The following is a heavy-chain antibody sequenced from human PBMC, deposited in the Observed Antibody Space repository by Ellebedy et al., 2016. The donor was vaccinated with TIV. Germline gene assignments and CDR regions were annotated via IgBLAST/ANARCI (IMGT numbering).Heavy chain of an antibody. V-gene: IGHV1-2*02. CDR3: ARARRGSSGMDV. CDR1: GYTFTANY. Sequence: ASVKVSCKASGYTFTANYMHWVRQAPGQGLEWMGWINPDSGGTNFAQKFQGRVTMTRDTSVNTAYMELSRLESDDTAVYYCARARRGSSGMDVWGQGTTVTVS. CDR2: INPDSGGT. J-gene: IGHJ6*02. D-gene: IGHD6-13*01.